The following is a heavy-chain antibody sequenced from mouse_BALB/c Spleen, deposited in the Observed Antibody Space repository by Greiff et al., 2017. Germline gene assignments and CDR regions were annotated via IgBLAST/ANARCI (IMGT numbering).Heavy chain of an antibody. CDR3: ARRDYYGSSYYAMDY. D-gene: IGHD1-1*01. CDR1: GFTFSSYT. V-gene: IGHV5-12-2*01. Sequence: EVKVVESGGGLVQPGGSLKLSCAASGFTFSSYTMSWVRQTPEKRLEWVAYISNGGGSTYYPDTVKGRFTISRDNAKNTLYLQMSSLKSEDTAMYYCARRDYYGSSYYAMDYWGQGASVTVS. CDR2: ISNGGGST. J-gene: IGHJ4*01.